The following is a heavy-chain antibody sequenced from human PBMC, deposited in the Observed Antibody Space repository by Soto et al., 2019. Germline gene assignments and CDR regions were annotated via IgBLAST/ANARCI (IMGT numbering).Heavy chain of an antibody. CDR2: ISYDGSNK. CDR1: GFTFSSYL. D-gene: IGHD4-4*01. CDR3: AKASVTTYYFDY. V-gene: IGHV3-30*18. J-gene: IGHJ4*02. Sequence: GGSLRLSCAASGFTFSSYLMHWVRQAPGKGLEWVAVISYDGSNKYYADSVKGRFTISRDNSKNTLYLQMNSLRAEDTAVYYCAKASVTTYYFDYWGQGTLVTVSS.